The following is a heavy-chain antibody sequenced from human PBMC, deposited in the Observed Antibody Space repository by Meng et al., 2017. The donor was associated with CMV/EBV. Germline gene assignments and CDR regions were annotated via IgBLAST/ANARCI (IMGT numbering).Heavy chain of an antibody. CDR2: IIPIFGTA. Sequence: QVQLVQSGAEVKKPGSSVKVSCKACGGTFSSYAISWVRQAPGQGLEWMGGIIPIFGTANYAQKFQGRVTITADESTSTAYMELSSLRSEDTAVYYCARGRIWNYYDSSGYNFDYWGQGTLVTVSS. CDR1: GGTFSSYA. J-gene: IGHJ4*02. CDR3: ARGRIWNYYDSSGYNFDY. D-gene: IGHD3-22*01. V-gene: IGHV1-69*01.